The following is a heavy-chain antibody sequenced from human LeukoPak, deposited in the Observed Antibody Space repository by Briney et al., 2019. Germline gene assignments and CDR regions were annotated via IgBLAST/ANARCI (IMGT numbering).Heavy chain of an antibody. CDR2: ISGSGGST. Sequence: GGSLRLSCAASGFTFRSYAMSWVRQAPGKGLEWISAISGSGGSTYYADSVKGRFTISRDNSKKTLYVQMNSLRAEYKASYYCAKEILPASTFFDPWGQGTLVTVSS. CDR1: GFTFRSYA. CDR3: AKEILPASTFFDP. D-gene: IGHD3-16*01. J-gene: IGHJ5*02. V-gene: IGHV3-23*01.